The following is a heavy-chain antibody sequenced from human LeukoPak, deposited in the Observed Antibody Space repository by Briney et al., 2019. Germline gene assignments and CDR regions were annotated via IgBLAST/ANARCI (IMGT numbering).Heavy chain of an antibody. CDR3: ARGGYYYNSDGYPYFFDY. D-gene: IGHD3-22*01. Sequence: ASVKVSCKASGYTFTSYGISWVRQAPGQGLEWMGWINSKTGDTNYAQKFQGRVTMTRDTSISTAYMELSRLRSDDTAVFYCARGGYYYNSDGYPYFFDYWGQGSLVTVSS. V-gene: IGHV1-2*02. J-gene: IGHJ4*02. CDR2: INSKTGDT. CDR1: GYTFTSYG.